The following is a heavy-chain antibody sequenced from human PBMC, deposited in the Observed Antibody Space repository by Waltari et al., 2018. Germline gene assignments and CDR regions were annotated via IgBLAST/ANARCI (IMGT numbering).Heavy chain of an antibody. Sequence: QLQLQESGPGLVKPSETLSLTCTVSGGSISSSSYYWGWIRQPPGEGLEWIGSIYYSGSTHYNPSLKSLVTISVDTSKNQFSLKLSSVSAADTAVYYCARSHSYGYFWFDPWGQGTLVTVSS. CDR3: ARSHSYGYFWFDP. J-gene: IGHJ5*02. CDR2: IYYSGST. V-gene: IGHV4-39*07. D-gene: IGHD5-18*01. CDR1: GGSISSSSYY.